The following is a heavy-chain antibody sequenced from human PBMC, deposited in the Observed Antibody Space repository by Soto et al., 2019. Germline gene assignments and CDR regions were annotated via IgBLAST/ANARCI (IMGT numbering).Heavy chain of an antibody. V-gene: IGHV5-10-1*01. CDR3: ARRLTYCGGDCSPDYYYYYGMAV. CDR2: IDPSDSYT. CDR1: GYSFTSYW. J-gene: IGHJ6*02. Sequence: PGESLKISCKGSGYSFTSYWISWVRQMPGKGLEWMGRIDPSDSYTNYSPSFQGHVTISADKSISTAYLQWSSLKASDTAMYYCARRLTYCGGDCSPDYYYYYGMAVWGQGTTVTVSS. D-gene: IGHD2-21*02.